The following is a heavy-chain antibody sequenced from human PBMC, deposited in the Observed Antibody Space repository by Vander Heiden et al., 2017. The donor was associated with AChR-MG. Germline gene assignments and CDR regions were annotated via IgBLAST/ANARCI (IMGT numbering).Heavy chain of an antibody. CDR2: ISGDSNII. Sequence: EVQLVESGGGLVQPGGSLRLSCADSGFSFRSYSMNWVRQAPGKGLEWVSYISGDSNIINYAESVKGRFTISRDNAKNSLSLQMNSLKDEDTAVYYCARDYDHAFDFWGPGTLVTVFS. CDR1: GFSFRSYS. CDR3: ARDYDHAFDF. J-gene: IGHJ4*02. V-gene: IGHV3-48*02. D-gene: IGHD3-3*01.